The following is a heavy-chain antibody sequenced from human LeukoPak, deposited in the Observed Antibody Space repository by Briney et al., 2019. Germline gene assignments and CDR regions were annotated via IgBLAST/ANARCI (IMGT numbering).Heavy chain of an antibody. Sequence: SETLSLTCTVSGGSISSYYWSWIRQPAGKGLEWIGRIYTSVSTNYNPSLKSRDTISVGKSKNLFSLKLSSVTAADTAVYYCAREIYDSSGFNFDYRGQGTLVTVSS. V-gene: IGHV4-4*07. CDR2: IYTSVST. D-gene: IGHD3-22*01. J-gene: IGHJ4*02. CDR3: AREIYDSSGFNFDY. CDR1: GGSISSYY.